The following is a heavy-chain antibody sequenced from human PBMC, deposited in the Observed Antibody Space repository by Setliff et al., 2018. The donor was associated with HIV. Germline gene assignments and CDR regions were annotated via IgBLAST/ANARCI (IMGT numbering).Heavy chain of an antibody. CDR1: SYSFTSYG. Sequence: GASVKVSCKASSYSFTSYGISWVRQAPGQGLEWMGWISPYNGDTRFAQSLQGRVTLTTDTSTNTAYMEMRTLRSDDTAVYYCVRGVTRDISGYYRDEYFQHWGQGTPGHRLL. V-gene: IGHV1-18*01. D-gene: IGHD3-22*01. J-gene: IGHJ1*01. CDR3: VRGVTRDISGYYRDEYFQH. CDR2: ISPYNGDT.